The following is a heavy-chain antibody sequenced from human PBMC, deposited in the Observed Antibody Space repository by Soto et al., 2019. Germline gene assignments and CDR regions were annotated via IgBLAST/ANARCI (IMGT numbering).Heavy chain of an antibody. Sequence: QVQLVQSGAEVKKPGASVKVSCKASGYTFTSYAMHWVRQAPGQRLEWMGWINAGNGNTKYSQKFQGRVTITRDTSASTAYMELSSLRSEDTAVYYCARDQDYGGFFDYWGQGTLVTVSS. V-gene: IGHV1-3*01. D-gene: IGHD4-17*01. J-gene: IGHJ4*02. CDR2: INAGNGNT. CDR1: GYTFTSYA. CDR3: ARDQDYGGFFDY.